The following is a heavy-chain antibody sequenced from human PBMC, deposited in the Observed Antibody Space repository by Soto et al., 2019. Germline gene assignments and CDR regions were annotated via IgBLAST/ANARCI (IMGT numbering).Heavy chain of an antibody. V-gene: IGHV3-23*01. D-gene: IGHD3-22*01. Sequence: EVQLLESGGGLVQPGGSLRLSCAASGFSLRTSAMSWVRQAPGKGLEWVSHISASGGTTYYADSVKGRFTISRDNSKNTAYLQMESLRGEDTALYYCANIKTYYSDTSGYHEAFDMWGQGTTVIVSS. J-gene: IGHJ3*02. CDR3: ANIKTYYSDTSGYHEAFDM. CDR2: ISASGGTT. CDR1: GFSLRTSA.